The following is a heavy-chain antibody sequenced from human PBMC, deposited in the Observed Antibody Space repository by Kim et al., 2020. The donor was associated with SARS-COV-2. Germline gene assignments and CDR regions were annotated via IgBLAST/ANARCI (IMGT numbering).Heavy chain of an antibody. J-gene: IGHJ4*02. CDR2: IRYDATST. V-gene: IGHV3-33*06. CDR3: AKGLEIQGIIIFDY. Sequence: GGSLRLSCEASGFNFGGFGMNWVRQAPGKGLEWVAVIRYDATSTTYADSVKGRFTISRDNSENTVSLQMNSLRAEDTAVYYCAKGLEIQGIIIFDYGGQGTLVTVSS. CDR1: GFNFGGFG. D-gene: IGHD3-16*02.